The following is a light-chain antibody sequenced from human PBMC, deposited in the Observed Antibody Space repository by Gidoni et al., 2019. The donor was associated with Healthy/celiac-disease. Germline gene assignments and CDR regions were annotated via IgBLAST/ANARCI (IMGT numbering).Light chain of an antibody. CDR3: QQYLSSPVT. V-gene: IGKV4-1*01. CDR2: WSS. Sequence: DIVMTQSPETVAVSLGERATINCRSSQSLFQFSNNLDSLAWYQQKPRQPPKLLLYWSSMRDSGVPDRFSGSGSGTDFTLTISSLRAEDVATYYCQQYLSSPVTFGGGTKVEI. CDR1: QSLFQFSNNLDS. J-gene: IGKJ4*01.